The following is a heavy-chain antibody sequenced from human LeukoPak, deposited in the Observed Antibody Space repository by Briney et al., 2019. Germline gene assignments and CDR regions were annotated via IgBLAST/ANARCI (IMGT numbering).Heavy chain of an antibody. D-gene: IGHD3-3*01. Sequence: GGSLRLSCTASGFTFTTHAMTWVRQAPGKGLEWVSGISGSGDSTYYADSVKGRFTISRDNSKNTLYLQMNSLRVEDTAVYYCTKGSRNSIFGVFDYWGQGTLVTVSS. J-gene: IGHJ4*02. V-gene: IGHV3-23*01. CDR2: ISGSGDST. CDR3: TKGSRNSIFGVFDY. CDR1: GFTFTTHA.